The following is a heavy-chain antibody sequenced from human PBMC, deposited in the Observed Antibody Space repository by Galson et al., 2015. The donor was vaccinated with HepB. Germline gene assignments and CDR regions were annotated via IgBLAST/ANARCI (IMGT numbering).Heavy chain of an antibody. CDR3: AKGYGLFDS. Sequence: SLRLSCAASGFTFSSYGMHWVRQAPGKGLEWVALIWYDGSKEYYADSVKGRFTISRDNSQNTLYLQMNSLRAEDTAVYYCAKGYGLFDSWGQGILVTVSS. V-gene: IGHV3-33*06. CDR1: GFTFSSYG. J-gene: IGHJ5*01. CDR2: IWYDGSKE. D-gene: IGHD3-16*01.